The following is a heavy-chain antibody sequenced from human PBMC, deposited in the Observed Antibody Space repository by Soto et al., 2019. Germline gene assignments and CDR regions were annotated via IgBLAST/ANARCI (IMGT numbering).Heavy chain of an antibody. CDR3: ARWAHEGNFDI. V-gene: IGHV6-1*01. J-gene: IGHJ3*02. CDR2: TYYRSQWYN. Sequence: PSQTLSLTGVISVDRVATNSSAWYWIRQSPSRGLEWLGRTYYRSQWYNDYAVSVKSRITINPDTSRNQFSLQLNSVTPEDTAVYYCARWAHEGNFDIWGQGTKV. CDR1: VDRVATNSSA.